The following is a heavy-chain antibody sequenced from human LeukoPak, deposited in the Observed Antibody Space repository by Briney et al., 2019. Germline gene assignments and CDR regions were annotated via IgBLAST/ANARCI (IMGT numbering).Heavy chain of an antibody. V-gene: IGHV4-34*01. CDR3: ARGVAAAGTRWFDP. Sequence: SETLSLTCAVYGGSFSGYYWSWTRQPPGKGLEWIGEINHSGSTNYNPSLKSRVTISVDTSKNQFSLKLSSVTAADTAVYYCARGVAAAGTRWFDPWGQGTLVTVSS. J-gene: IGHJ5*02. D-gene: IGHD6-13*01. CDR2: INHSGST. CDR1: GGSFSGYY.